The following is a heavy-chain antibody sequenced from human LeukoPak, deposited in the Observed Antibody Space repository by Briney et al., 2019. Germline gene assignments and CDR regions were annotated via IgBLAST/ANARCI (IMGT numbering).Heavy chain of an antibody. J-gene: IGHJ3*02. Sequence: SETLSLTCAGYGGSFRGYYWSGVGETPGKGREWIGETNHSGSTNYNPSLKSRVTISVDTSKNQFSLKLSSVTAADTAVYYCASWRLMRAFDIWGQGTMVTVSS. D-gene: IGHD2-8*01. V-gene: IGHV4-34*01. CDR3: ASWRLMRAFDI. CDR2: TNHSGST. CDR1: GGSFRGYY.